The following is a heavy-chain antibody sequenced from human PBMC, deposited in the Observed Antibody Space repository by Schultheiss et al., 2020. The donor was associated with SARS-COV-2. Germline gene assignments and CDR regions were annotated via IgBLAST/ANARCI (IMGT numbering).Heavy chain of an antibody. CDR1: GFTFSSYA. V-gene: IGHV3-23*01. J-gene: IGHJ6*02. CDR3: ARDQTSILTYYYYGMDV. D-gene: IGHD3-9*01. CDR2: ISGSGGST. Sequence: GESLKISCAASGFTFSSYAMSWVRQAPGKGLEWVSAISGSGGSTYYADSVKGRFTISRDNSKNTLYLQMNSLRAEDTAVYYCARDQTSILTYYYYGMDVWGQGTTVTVSS.